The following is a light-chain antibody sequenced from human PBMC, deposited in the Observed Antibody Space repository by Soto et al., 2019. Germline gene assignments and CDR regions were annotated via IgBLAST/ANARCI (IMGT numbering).Light chain of an antibody. CDR2: GAS. J-gene: IGKJ5*01. V-gene: IGKV1-12*01. CDR1: QDIAGY. Sequence: DVQFTEAPSSVSNSVGNRVNITCRASQDIAGYLAWYQHKPGRTPELLIHGASRLQSGVPARFSGSGSGTDFTLSINSLQPEDFATYYCQQAYSFPITFGQGTGLEIK. CDR3: QQAYSFPIT.